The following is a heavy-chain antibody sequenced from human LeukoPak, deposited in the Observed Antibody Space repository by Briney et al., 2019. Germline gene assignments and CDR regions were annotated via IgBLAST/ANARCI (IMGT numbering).Heavy chain of an antibody. J-gene: IGHJ4*02. Sequence: PSDTLSLTCTVSGGSISSGSYYWSWIRQPAGKGLEWMGRIYTSGSTNYNPSLKSRVTISVDTSKNQFSLKLSSVTAAQTAVYYCARGSKMGVFDKRTAFDYWGQGKLVTVSS. CDR1: GGSISSGSYY. CDR2: IYTSGST. CDR3: ARGSKMGVFDKRTAFDY. V-gene: IGHV4-61*02. D-gene: IGHD2-21*02.